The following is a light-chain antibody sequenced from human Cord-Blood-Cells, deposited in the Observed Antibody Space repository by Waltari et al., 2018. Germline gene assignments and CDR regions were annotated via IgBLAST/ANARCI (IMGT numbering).Light chain of an antibody. CDR1: SSDVGGYNY. V-gene: IGLV2-14*01. CDR3: SSYTSSSTYV. J-gene: IGLJ1*01. Sequence: QSALTQPASVSGSPGQSITISCTGTSSDVGGYNYVSWYQQHPGKAPKLMIYDVSKRPSGVSNDFSGSKSGNTASLTISGLQAEDEADYYCSSYTSSSTYVFGTGTKVTVL. CDR2: DVS.